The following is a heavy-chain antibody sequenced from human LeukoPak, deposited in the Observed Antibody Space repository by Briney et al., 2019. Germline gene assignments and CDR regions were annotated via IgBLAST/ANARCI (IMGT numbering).Heavy chain of an antibody. J-gene: IGHJ4*02. Sequence: GGSLRLSCAASGFTFSSYGMHWVRQAPGKGLEWVAVISYDGSNKYYADSVKGRFTISRDNSKNTLYLQMNSLRAEDTAAYYCAKDQGGYGDYFDYWGQGTLVTVSS. V-gene: IGHV3-30*18. CDR2: ISYDGSNK. D-gene: IGHD4-17*01. CDR3: AKDQGGYGDYFDY. CDR1: GFTFSSYG.